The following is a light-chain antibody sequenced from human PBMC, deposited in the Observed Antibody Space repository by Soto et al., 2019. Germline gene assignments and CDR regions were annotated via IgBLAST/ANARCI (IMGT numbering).Light chain of an antibody. V-gene: IGLV2-14*01. Sequence: QSVLTQPASVSGSPGQSITISCTGTNNDIGAYPYVSWYQQHPGTAPKLLIYEVDNRPSGISDRFSGSKSGNTASLTISGLQAEDESHYYCSSFATSGTNVIFGGGTQLTVL. CDR1: NNDIGAYPY. J-gene: IGLJ2*01. CDR3: SSFATSGTNVI. CDR2: EVD.